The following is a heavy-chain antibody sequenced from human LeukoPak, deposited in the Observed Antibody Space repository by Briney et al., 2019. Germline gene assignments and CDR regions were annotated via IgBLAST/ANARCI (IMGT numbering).Heavy chain of an antibody. D-gene: IGHD6-19*01. J-gene: IGHJ1*01. CDR2: IIPIFGTA. CDR1: GGTFSSYA. V-gene: IGHV1-69*13. Sequence: ASVKVSCKASGGTFSSYAISWVRQAPGQGLEWMGGIIPIFGTANYAQKFQGRVTITADESTSTAYMELSSLRSDDTAVYYCARQTYSSGWSAEYFQHWGQGTLVTVSS. CDR3: ARQTYSSGWSAEYFQH.